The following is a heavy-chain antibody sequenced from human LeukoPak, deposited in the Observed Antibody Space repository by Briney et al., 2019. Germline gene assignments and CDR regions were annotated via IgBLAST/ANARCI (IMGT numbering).Heavy chain of an antibody. CDR3: ARAERWLAGGAFDI. V-gene: IGHV4-34*01. Sequence: ETMSLSCAAYGGSFSGYYWSWIRQPPGKGLEWIGDINHSGSTNYNPSLKSRVTISVDTSKNQFSLKLSSVTAADTAVYYCARAERWLAGGAFDIWGQGTMVTVSS. CDR2: INHSGST. CDR1: GGSFSGYY. J-gene: IGHJ3*02. D-gene: IGHD6-19*01.